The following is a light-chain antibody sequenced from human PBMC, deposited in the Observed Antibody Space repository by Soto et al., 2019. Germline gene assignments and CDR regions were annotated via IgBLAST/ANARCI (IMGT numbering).Light chain of an antibody. J-gene: IGLJ2*01. CDR3: QAWDNSVI. CDR2: DDN. Sequence: SYELTQPPSVSVSPGQTTTMTCSGDKVGAKYVCWYQQKPGQSPVLVIYDDNTRPSGIPERFSGSNSGNTATLTISGTQALDEADYFCQAWDNSVIFGGGTKLTVL. V-gene: IGLV3-1*01. CDR1: KVGAKY.